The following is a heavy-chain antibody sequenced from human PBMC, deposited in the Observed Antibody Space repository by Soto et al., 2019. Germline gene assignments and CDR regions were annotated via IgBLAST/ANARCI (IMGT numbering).Heavy chain of an antibody. J-gene: IGHJ4*02. Sequence: QLQLQESGPGLVKPSETLSLTCAVSGASISRTGFHWGWIRPPPGQGLEWIGSIYEGETTFYNSSLKSRVTISADTSKNHFSLKLSSVTAADTAVYYCARRGSGHTFDYWGQGTLVTVSS. CDR2: IYEGETT. CDR1: GASISRTGFH. V-gene: IGHV4-39*01. CDR3: ARRGSGHTFDY. D-gene: IGHD3-10*01.